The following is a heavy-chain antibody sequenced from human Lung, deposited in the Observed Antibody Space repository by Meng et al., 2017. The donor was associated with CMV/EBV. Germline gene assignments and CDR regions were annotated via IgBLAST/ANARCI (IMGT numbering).Heavy chain of an antibody. CDR3: AKDTLAGINNYYGMDV. J-gene: IGHJ6*04. CDR2: IWYDGTNK. CDR1: GFSFSSFG. D-gene: IGHD1-1*01. V-gene: IGHV3-33*06. Sequence: GGSLRLXCAASGFSFSSFGMHWVRLAPSKGLEWVAVIWYDGTNKYYVDSVKGRFTISRDNSKNTLFLQMDSVRVEDTAVYYCAKDTLAGINNYYGMDVWGKGTTVTVSS.